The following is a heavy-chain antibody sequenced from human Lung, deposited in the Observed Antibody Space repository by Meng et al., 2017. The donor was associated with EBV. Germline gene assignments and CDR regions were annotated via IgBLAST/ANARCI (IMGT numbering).Heavy chain of an antibody. Sequence: QRQLQESGSGLAKPSQTLSLTCAVSGGSISSGGYSWSWIRQPPGKGLEWIGYIYYSGSTYYNPSLKSRVTISVDTSKNQFSLKLSSVTAADTAVYYCARPSIAVAGWDYWGQGTLVTVSS. D-gene: IGHD6-19*01. CDR2: IYYSGST. V-gene: IGHV4-30-2*03. J-gene: IGHJ4*02. CDR3: ARPSIAVAGWDY. CDR1: GGSISSGGYS.